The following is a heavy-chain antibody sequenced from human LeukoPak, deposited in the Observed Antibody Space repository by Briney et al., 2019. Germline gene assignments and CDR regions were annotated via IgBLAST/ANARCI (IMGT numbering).Heavy chain of an antibody. D-gene: IGHD4-23*01. J-gene: IGHJ4*02. Sequence: GGSLRLSCAASGFTFSSYSMNWVRQAPGKGLEWVSYISSSSSTIYYADSVKGRFTISRDNAKNSLYLQMNSLRAEDTAVYHCAREGYGGNWGSFDYWGQGTLVTVSS. CDR2: ISSSSSTI. CDR3: AREGYGGNWGSFDY. CDR1: GFTFSSYS. V-gene: IGHV3-48*01.